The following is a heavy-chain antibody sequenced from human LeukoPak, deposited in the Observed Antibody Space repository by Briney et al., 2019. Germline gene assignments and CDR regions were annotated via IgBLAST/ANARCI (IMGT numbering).Heavy chain of an antibody. CDR1: GYTFTSYA. D-gene: IGHD2-2*01. J-gene: IGHJ5*02. CDR2: IKAGNGNT. CDR3: ARGVVVVPAAKNTPLGWFDP. Sequence: ASVKVSCKASGYTFTSYAMHWVRQAPGQRLEWMGWIKAGNGNTKYSQKFQGRVTITRDTSASTAYMELSSLRSEDTAVYYCARGVVVVPAAKNTPLGWFDPWGQGTLVTVSS. V-gene: IGHV1-3*01.